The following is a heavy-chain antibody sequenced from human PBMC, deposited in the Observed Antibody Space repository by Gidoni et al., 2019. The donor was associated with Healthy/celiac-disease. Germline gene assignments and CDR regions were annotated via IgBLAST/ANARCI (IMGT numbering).Heavy chain of an antibody. J-gene: IGHJ4*02. CDR2: ISWNSGSI. CDR1: GFTFDDYA. V-gene: IGHV3-9*01. D-gene: IGHD6-13*01. Sequence: EVQLVESGGGLVQPGRSLRLSCAASGFTFDDYAMHWVRQAPGKGLGWVSGISWNSGSIGDADSVKGRFTISRDNAKNSLYLQMNSLRAEDTALYYCAKVSREGIAAAGRDNFRFDYWGQGTLVTVSS. CDR3: AKVSREGIAAAGRDNFRFDY.